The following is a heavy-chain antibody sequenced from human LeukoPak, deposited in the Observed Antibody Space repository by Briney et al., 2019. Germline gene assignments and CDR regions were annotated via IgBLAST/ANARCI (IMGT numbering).Heavy chain of an antibody. Sequence: SGTLSLTCAVSGDSISPSNWWSWVRQPPGKGLEWIGEIYHSGTTNYNPSLKSRVTISVDKSKNQFSLRLNSVTAADTAMYYCAKSGGYGLIDYWGQGTRVTVSS. V-gene: IGHV4-4*02. CDR1: GDSISPSNW. CDR2: IYHSGTT. D-gene: IGHD1-26*01. CDR3: AKSGGYGLIDY. J-gene: IGHJ4*02.